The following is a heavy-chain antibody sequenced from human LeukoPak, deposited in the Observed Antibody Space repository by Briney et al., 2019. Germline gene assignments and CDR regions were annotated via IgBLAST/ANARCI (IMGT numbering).Heavy chain of an antibody. D-gene: IGHD3-22*01. Sequence: PSETLSLTCTVSGYSISSGYYWGWIRQPPGKGLEWIGSIYHSGSTYYNPSLKSRVTISVDTSKNQFSLKLSSVTAADTAVYYCARDRKANTDYYDSSGLHYFDYWGQGTLVTVSS. CDR2: IYHSGST. V-gene: IGHV4-38-2*02. CDR1: GYSISSGYY. J-gene: IGHJ4*02. CDR3: ARDRKANTDYYDSSGLHYFDY.